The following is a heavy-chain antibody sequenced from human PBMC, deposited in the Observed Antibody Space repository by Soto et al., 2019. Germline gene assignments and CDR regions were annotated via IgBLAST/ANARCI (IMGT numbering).Heavy chain of an antibody. CDR1: GRSISSYY. D-gene: IGHD3-22*01. J-gene: IGHJ3*02. CDR3: ARGGYYSASSGYYSTEDAFDI. Sequence: PSAPLSLTCTVPGRSISSYYWSWIRPPPGKGLEWIGYIYYSGSTNYNPSLKSRVTISVDTSENQFSLQLSSVPAADTDVYYCARGGYYSASSGYYSTEDAFDIWAQGTMVTVSS. CDR2: IYYSGST. V-gene: IGHV4-59*01.